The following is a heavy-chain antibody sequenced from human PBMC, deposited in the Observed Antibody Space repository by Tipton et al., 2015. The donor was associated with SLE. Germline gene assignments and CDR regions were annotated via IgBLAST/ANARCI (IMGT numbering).Heavy chain of an antibody. Sequence: LRLSCTVSGGSISSYYWSWIRQPAGKGLEWIGRIYTSGSTNYNPSLKSRVTISVDTSKNQFSLKLSSVTAADTAVYYCARLPIAAAGPVDYWGQGTLVTVSS. CDR1: GGSISSYY. J-gene: IGHJ4*02. CDR2: IYTSGST. CDR3: ARLPIAAAGPVDY. D-gene: IGHD6-13*01. V-gene: IGHV4-4*07.